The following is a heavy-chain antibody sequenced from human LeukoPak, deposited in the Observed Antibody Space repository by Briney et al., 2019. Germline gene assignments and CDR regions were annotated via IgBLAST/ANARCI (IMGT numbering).Heavy chain of an antibody. CDR3: ARGLLLGGYSGYDPPYYYYYGMDV. V-gene: IGHV1-8*01. CDR2: MNPNSGNT. J-gene: IGHJ6*02. CDR1: GYTFTSYD. D-gene: IGHD5-12*01. Sequence: ASVKVSCKASGYTFTSYDINWVRQATGQGLEWMGWMNPNSGNTGYAQKFQGRVTMTRNTSISTAYMELSSLRSEDTAVYYCARGLLLGGYSGYDPPYYYYYGMDVWGQGTTVTVSS.